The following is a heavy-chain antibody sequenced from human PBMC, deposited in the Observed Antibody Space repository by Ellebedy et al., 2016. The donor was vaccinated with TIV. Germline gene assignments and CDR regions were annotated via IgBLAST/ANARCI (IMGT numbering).Heavy chain of an antibody. CDR1: GYIFTDYW. Sequence: PGGSLRLSCPASGYIFTDYWVAWVRQTPGLGLEWMGIIDPDDSDTRYSPSFQGQVTISGDRSSSSTYLQWSSLRASDTAIYYCARLQSSMVGATVPDSWGQGTQVIVSS. D-gene: IGHD1-26*01. V-gene: IGHV5-51*01. CDR3: ARLQSSMVGATVPDS. J-gene: IGHJ4*02. CDR2: IDPDDSDT.